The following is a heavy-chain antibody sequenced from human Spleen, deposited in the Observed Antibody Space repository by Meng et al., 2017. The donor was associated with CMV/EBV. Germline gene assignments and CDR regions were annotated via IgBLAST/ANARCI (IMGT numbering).Heavy chain of an antibody. CDR3: ARDHSVNHYFNMDV. J-gene: IGHJ6*02. CDR1: GYFFASSG. CDR2: IKPYNGDT. D-gene: IGHD2/OR15-2a*01. V-gene: IGHV1-18*01. Sequence: ASVKVSCKASGYFFASSGINWVRQAPGQGLEWMGWIKPYNGDTNYAQKFQDRVTMTTDTSTTIAYLDFRSLRSDDTAVYYCARDHSVNHYFNMDVWGQGTTVTVSS.